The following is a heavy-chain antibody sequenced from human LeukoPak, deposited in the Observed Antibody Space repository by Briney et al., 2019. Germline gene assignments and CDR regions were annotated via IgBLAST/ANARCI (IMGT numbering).Heavy chain of an antibody. CDR3: ATGIAAAETRWFDP. Sequence: GASVKVSCKASGGTFSSYAISWVRQAPGQGLEWMGGIIPIFGTANYAQKFQGRVTITTDESTSTAYMELSSLRSEDTAVYYCATGIAAAETRWFDPWGQGTLVTVSS. J-gene: IGHJ5*02. CDR1: GGTFSSYA. D-gene: IGHD6-13*01. CDR2: IIPIFGTA. V-gene: IGHV1-69*05.